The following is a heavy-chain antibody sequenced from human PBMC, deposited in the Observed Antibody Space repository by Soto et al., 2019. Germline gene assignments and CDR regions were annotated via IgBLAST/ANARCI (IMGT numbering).Heavy chain of an antibody. Sequence: QVQLQESGPGLVKPSETLSLTCTVSGGSINGYYWTWLRQSPTNGLEWIGYFHFSGSTKYNPSLESRLTISADTSKNQISLTLSSVTAADMAVYYCARASGYSYGYDDFFDNWGQGTLANVSS. CDR3: ARASGYSYGYDDFFDN. CDR2: FHFSGST. D-gene: IGHD5-18*01. J-gene: IGHJ4*01. V-gene: IGHV4-59*01. CDR1: GGSINGYY.